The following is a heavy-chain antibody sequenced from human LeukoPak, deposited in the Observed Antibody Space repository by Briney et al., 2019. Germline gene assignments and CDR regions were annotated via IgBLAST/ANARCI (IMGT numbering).Heavy chain of an antibody. CDR3: ARLSNDFWSGYAWFDP. V-gene: IGHV5-51*01. CDR2: IYPCGCET. Sequence: GESLKISCKGAGYSCTSYWIGWVRQMPGGGLEWMGIIYPCGCETRYSPSFQGRVTISADKSLTTAYLQWSSLNASDTAMYYCARLSNDFWSGYAWFDPWGQGSLVTVSS. J-gene: IGHJ5*02. D-gene: IGHD3-3*01. CDR1: GYSCTSYW.